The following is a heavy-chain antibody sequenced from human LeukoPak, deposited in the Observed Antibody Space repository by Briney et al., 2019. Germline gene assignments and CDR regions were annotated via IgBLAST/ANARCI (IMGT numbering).Heavy chain of an antibody. Sequence: SETLSLTCAVYGGSFSGYYWSWIRQPPGKGLEWIGEINHSGSTNYNPSLKSRVTISVDTSKNQFSLKLSSVTAADTAVYYCAKEVLDDNWITIDYWGQGILVSVSS. CDR2: INHSGST. CDR3: AKEVLDDNWITIDY. CDR1: GGSFSGYY. J-gene: IGHJ4*02. D-gene: IGHD1-1*01. V-gene: IGHV4-34*01.